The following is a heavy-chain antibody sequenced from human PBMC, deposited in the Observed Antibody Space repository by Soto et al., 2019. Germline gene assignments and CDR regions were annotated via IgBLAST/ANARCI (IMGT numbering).Heavy chain of an antibody. CDR3: AKDFRVRGAFDI. Sequence: GGSLRLSCAASGFTFSSYGMHWVRQAPGKGLEWVAVISYDGSNKYYADSVKGRFTISRDNSKNTLYLQMNSLRAEDTAVYYCAKDFRVRGAFDIWGQGTMVTVSS. CDR2: ISYDGSNK. J-gene: IGHJ3*02. D-gene: IGHD3-22*01. CDR1: GFTFSSYG. V-gene: IGHV3-30*18.